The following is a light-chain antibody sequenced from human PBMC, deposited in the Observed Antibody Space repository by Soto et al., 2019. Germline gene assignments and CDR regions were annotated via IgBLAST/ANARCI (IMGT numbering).Light chain of an antibody. V-gene: IGKV1-5*03. CDR1: QSISSW. CDR3: QKYNSS. Sequence: DIQMTQSPSTLSASVGDRVTITCRASQSISSWLAWYQQKPGKAPKLLIYKASSLESGVPSRFSGSGSGTEFTLTISSLQPNNFATYSSQKYNSSFGQGTKWKIK. CDR2: KAS. J-gene: IGKJ1*01.